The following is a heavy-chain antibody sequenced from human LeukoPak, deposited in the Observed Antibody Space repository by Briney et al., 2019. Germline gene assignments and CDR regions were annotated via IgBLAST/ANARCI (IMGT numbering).Heavy chain of an antibody. J-gene: IGHJ4*02. CDR2: IYTSGSA. V-gene: IGHV4-4*07. D-gene: IGHD3-22*01. CDR3: ARVSEYYDSSGYYYFDY. CDR1: GGSISSYY. Sequence: PSETLSLTCTVSGGSISSYYWSWIRQPAGKGLEWIGRIYTSGSANYNPSLKSRVTMSVDTSKNQFSLKLSSVTAADTAVYYCARVSEYYDSSGYYYFDYWGQGTLVTVSS.